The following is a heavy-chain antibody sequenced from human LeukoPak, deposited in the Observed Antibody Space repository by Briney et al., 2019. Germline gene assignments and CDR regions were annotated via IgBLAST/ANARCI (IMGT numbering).Heavy chain of an antibody. Sequence: SVNVSCAASRYTSTSYVISSVRQSPGQGREGMGGISAFNGKTKYAQNLPGRVTMTTETSTTTTCMALNRQTSDATAVYYCSRVAGQQLIDYWGQGNLV. CDR3: SRVAGQQLIDY. J-gene: IGHJ4*02. D-gene: IGHD6-13*01. V-gene: IGHV1-18*01. CDR1: RYTSTSYV. CDR2: ISAFNGKT.